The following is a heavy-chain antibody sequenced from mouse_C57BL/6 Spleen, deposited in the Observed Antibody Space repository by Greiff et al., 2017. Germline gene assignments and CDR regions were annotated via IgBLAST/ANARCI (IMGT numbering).Heavy chain of an antibody. D-gene: IGHD1-1*01. V-gene: IGHV1-22*01. CDR3: ARVYYGRATGYAMDY. Sequence: EVQLQQSGPELVKPGASVKMSCKASGYTFTDYNMHWVKQSHGKSLEWLGYINPNNGGTSYNQKFKGKATLTVNKSSSTAYMELRSLTSEDSAVYYCARVYYGRATGYAMDYWGQGTSVTVSS. CDR1: GYTFTDYN. CDR2: INPNNGGT. J-gene: IGHJ4*01.